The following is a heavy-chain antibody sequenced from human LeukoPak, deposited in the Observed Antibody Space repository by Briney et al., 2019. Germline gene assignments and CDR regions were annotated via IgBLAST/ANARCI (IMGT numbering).Heavy chain of an antibody. CDR3: AKGLVVTGFIQH. V-gene: IGHV3-23*01. Sequence: QSGGSLRLSCAASGFTFSSYSMNWVRQAPEKGLEWVSFISSSGDSTYYADSVKGRFTISRDNSKNTLYLQMNSLRAEDTAVYYCAKGLVVTGFIQHWGQGTLVTVSS. CDR1: GFTFSSYS. D-gene: IGHD2-15*01. J-gene: IGHJ1*01. CDR2: ISSSGDST.